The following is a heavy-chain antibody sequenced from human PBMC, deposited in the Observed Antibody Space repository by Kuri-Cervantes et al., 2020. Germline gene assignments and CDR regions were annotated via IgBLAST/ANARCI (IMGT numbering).Heavy chain of an antibody. CDR1: GFTFSSYW. CDR3: AKDREQQLLSASDY. Sequence: GESLKISCAASGFTFSSYWMHWVRQAPGKGLVWVSRINSDGSSTSYADSVKGRFTISRDNAKSTLYLQMNSLRAEDTAVYYCAKDREQQLLSASDYWGQGTLVTVSS. J-gene: IGHJ4*02. D-gene: IGHD6-13*01. V-gene: IGHV3-74*01. CDR2: INSDGSST.